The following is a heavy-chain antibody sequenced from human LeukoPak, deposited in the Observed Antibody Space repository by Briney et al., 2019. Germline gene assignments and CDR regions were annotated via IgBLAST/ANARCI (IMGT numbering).Heavy chain of an antibody. CDR3: ASPRYNWNEWPRERRGDYFDY. CDR1: GGTFSSYA. Sequence: SVKVSCKASGGTFSSYAISWVRQAPGQGLERMGRIIPILGIANYAQKFQGRVTITADKSTSTAYMELSSLRSEDTAVYYCASPRYNWNEWPRERRGDYFDYWGQGTLVTVSS. V-gene: IGHV1-69*04. J-gene: IGHJ4*02. D-gene: IGHD1-20*01. CDR2: IIPILGIA.